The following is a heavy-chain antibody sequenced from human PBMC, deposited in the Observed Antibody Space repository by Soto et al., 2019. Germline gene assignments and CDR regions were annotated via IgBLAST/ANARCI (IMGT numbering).Heavy chain of an antibody. D-gene: IGHD4-17*01. CDR1: GGSISSYY. Sequence: SETLSLTCTVSGGSISSYYWSWIRQPPGKGLEWIGYIYYSGSTNYNPSLKSRVTISVDTSKNQFSLKLSSVTAADTAVYYCARDGFATVTTQEYYFDYWGQGTLVTVSS. CDR3: ARDGFATVTTQEYYFDY. J-gene: IGHJ4*02. V-gene: IGHV4-59*01. CDR2: IYYSGST.